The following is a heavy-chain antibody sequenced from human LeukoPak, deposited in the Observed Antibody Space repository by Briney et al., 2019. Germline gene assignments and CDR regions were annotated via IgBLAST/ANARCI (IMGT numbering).Heavy chain of an antibody. V-gene: IGHV3-23*01. CDR2: ISTNGDKT. CDR3: AKDRGY. J-gene: IGHJ4*02. Sequence: GGSLRLSCATSGLTFSNYPMTWVRQAPGKGLEWVSAISTNGDKTDYADSVKGRFTISRDNSKNTLYSQMNSLRAEDTAVYYCAKDRGYWGQGTLVTVSS. CDR1: GLTFSNYP. D-gene: IGHD6-13*01.